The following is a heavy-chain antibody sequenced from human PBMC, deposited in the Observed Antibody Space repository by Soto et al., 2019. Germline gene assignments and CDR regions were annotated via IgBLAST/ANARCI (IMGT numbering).Heavy chain of an antibody. J-gene: IGHJ3*02. Sequence: GGSLRLSCAASGFTFSSYGMSWVRQAPGKGLEWVANIKQDGSENYYVDSVKGRFTISRDNAKNSLYLQMNSLRAEDTAVYYCAIRIFNEMSGSLDAFDIWGQGTMVTVSS. V-gene: IGHV3-7*03. CDR1: GFTFSSYG. CDR3: AIRIFNEMSGSLDAFDI. CDR2: IKQDGSEN. D-gene: IGHD3-3*01.